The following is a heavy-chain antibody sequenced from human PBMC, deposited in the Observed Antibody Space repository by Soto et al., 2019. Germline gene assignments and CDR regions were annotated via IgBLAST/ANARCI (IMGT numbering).Heavy chain of an antibody. CDR1: GYTFTSSY. CDR2: INPNTGGT. Sequence: AAVKVSCKASGYTFTSSYIHWVRLAPGQGREWMGWINPNTGGTNYAQKFQGWVTMTRDTSISTAYMELSRLRSGDTAVYYCGRDRLRAGYTSGRGGFDPWGQGTLVTVSS. D-gene: IGHD6-19*01. V-gene: IGHV1-2*04. CDR3: GRDRLRAGYTSGRGGFDP. J-gene: IGHJ5*02.